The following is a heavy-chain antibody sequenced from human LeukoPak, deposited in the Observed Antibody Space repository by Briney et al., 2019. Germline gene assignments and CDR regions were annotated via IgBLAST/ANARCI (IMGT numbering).Heavy chain of an antibody. Sequence: SEALSLTCAVYGGSFSVYYWSWIRQPPGKGLEWIGEINHSGSTNYNPSLKSRITISVDTSKNQFSLKLSSVTAADTAVYYCARVPYCSGGSCYSNWFDPWGQGTLVTVSS. V-gene: IGHV4-34*01. CDR2: INHSGST. D-gene: IGHD2-15*01. CDR1: GGSFSVYY. CDR3: ARVPYCSGGSCYSNWFDP. J-gene: IGHJ5*02.